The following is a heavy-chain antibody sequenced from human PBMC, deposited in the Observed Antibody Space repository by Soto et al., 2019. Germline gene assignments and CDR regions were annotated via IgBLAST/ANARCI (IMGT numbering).Heavy chain of an antibody. J-gene: IGHJ6*02. D-gene: IGHD3-22*01. CDR1: GGSISSSNW. CDR2: IYHSGST. V-gene: IGHV4-4*02. CDR3: ARDSHIYYYDSSGYYRDPALIYYYYGMAV. Sequence: SETLSLTCAVAGGSISSSNWWSWVRQPPGKGLEWIGEIYHSGSTNYNPSLKSRVTISVDKSKNQFSLKLSSVTAADTAVYYCARDSHIYYYDSSGYYRDPALIYYYYGMAVWGQGTKVTVPS.